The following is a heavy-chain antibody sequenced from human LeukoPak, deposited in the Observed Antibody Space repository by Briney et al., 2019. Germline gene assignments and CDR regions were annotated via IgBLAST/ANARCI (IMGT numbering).Heavy chain of an antibody. J-gene: IGHJ4*02. CDR2: IHYSGST. CDR1: GGSISGDY. Sequence: PSETLSLTCTVSGGSISGDYWSWIRQSPGMGLEWIAYIHYSGSTSYNPSLKSRVTISVDTSKNEFSLKLTSVNAADTAVYYCARDRPGGSSLDYWGQGTLVTVSS. D-gene: IGHD6-13*01. V-gene: IGHV4-59*01. CDR3: ARDRPGGSSLDY.